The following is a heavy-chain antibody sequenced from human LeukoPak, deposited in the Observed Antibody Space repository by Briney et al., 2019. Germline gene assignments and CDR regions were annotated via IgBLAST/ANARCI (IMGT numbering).Heavy chain of an antibody. Sequence: SETLSLTCAVSGGSIGSSNWWIWVRQPPGKGLEWIGEIYHSGSTSYNPSLMSRVTMSVDKSKNQFSLKLTSVTAADTAVYYCTKRDITMTDTDYWGQGTLITVSS. CDR2: IYHSGST. CDR3: TKRDITMTDTDY. V-gene: IGHV4-4*02. D-gene: IGHD2-21*02. J-gene: IGHJ4*02. CDR1: GGSIGSSNW.